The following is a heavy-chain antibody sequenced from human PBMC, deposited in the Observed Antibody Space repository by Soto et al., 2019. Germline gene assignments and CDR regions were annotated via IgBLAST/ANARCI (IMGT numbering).Heavy chain of an antibody. J-gene: IGHJ4*02. D-gene: IGHD1-7*01. CDR3: AGDGIGGTVFRGYLDY. V-gene: IGHV3-33*01. CDR2: IRFDGSNE. Sequence: QEQLVESGGGVVQPGTSLRLSCAVPGGIFHGYGMHWVRQAPGKGLEWVAIIRFDGSNEEYADSVKGRFTISRDNSNNTLYLQMNTLEAEDTAVYYCAGDGIGGTVFRGYLDYWGRGTVVTVSS. CDR1: GGIFHGYG.